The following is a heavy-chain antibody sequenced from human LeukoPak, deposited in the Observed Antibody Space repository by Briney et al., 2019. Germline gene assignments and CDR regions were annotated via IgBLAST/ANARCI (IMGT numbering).Heavy chain of an antibody. D-gene: IGHD3-22*01. Sequence: GGSLRLSCAASGFTFSSYGMHWVRQAPGKGLEWVAVISYDGSNKYYADSVKGRFTISRDNSKNTLYLQMNSLRAEDTAVYYCAKPYYDSSPEYYFDYWGQGTLVTVSS. J-gene: IGHJ4*02. CDR1: GFTFSSYG. V-gene: IGHV3-30*18. CDR2: ISYDGSNK. CDR3: AKPYYDSSPEYYFDY.